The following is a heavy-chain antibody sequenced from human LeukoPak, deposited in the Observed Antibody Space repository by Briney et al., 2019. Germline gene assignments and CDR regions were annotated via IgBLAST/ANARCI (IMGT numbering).Heavy chain of an antibody. V-gene: IGHV4-34*01. CDR2: INHSGST. J-gene: IGHJ4*02. CDR3: ARGDGDY. Sequence: SSETLSLTCAVYGGSFSGYYWSWIRQPPGKELEWIGEINHSGSTNYNPSLKSRVTISVDTSKNQFSLKLSSVTAADTAVYYCARGDGDYWGQGTLVTVSS. CDR1: GGSFSGYY.